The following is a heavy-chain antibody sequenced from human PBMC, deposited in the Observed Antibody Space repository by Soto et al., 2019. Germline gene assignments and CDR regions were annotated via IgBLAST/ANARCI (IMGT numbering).Heavy chain of an antibody. CDR2: IKQDGSEK. D-gene: IGHD3-3*02. CDR1: GFTFSSYW. V-gene: IGHV3-7*01. CDR3: ARGVSWRQHLGSGWFDP. Sequence: PGGSLRLSCAASGFTFSSYWMSWVRQAPGKGLEWVANIKQDGSEKYYVDSVKGRFTISRDNAKNSLYLQMNSLRAEDTAVYYCARGVSWRQHLGSGWFDPWGQGTLVTVSS. J-gene: IGHJ5*02.